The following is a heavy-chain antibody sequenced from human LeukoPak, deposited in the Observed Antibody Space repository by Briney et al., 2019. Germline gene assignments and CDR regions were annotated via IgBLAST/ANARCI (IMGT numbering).Heavy chain of an antibody. CDR1: GGSISSSSYY. CDR2: INHSGST. J-gene: IGHJ4*02. V-gene: IGHV4-39*07. D-gene: IGHD2-2*01. CDR3: ARRYCSTTRCSYFDY. Sequence: PSETLSLTCTVSGGSISSSSYYWGWIRQPPGKGLEWIGEINHSGSTNYNPSLKSRVTISVDTSKKQFSLKVSSVTATDTAVYYCARRYCSTTRCSYFDYWGQGTLVTVSS.